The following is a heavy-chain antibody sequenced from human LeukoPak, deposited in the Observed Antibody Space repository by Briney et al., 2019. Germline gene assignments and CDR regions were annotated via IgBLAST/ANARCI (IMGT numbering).Heavy chain of an antibody. CDR2: IYYSGST. CDR1: GASISTYY. CDR3: ASGSGYYYYFDY. J-gene: IGHJ4*02. V-gene: IGHV4-59*01. D-gene: IGHD3-3*01. Sequence: SETLSLTCTVSGASISTYYWSWLRQPPGKGLEWIGYIYYSGSTNYNPSLKSRVTISVDTSKNQFSLKLSSVTAADTAVYYCASGSGYYYYFDYWGQGTLVTVSS.